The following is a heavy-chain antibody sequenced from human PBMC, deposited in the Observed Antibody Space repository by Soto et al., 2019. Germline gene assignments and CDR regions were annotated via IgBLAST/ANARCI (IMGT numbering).Heavy chain of an antibody. J-gene: IGHJ5*02. CDR3: ARDPSSGSYYGWFDP. Sequence: SETLSLTCTVSGGSISSGDYYWSWIRQPPGKGLEWIGYIYYSGSTNYNPSLKSRVTISVDTSKNQFSLKLSSVTAADTAVYYCARDPSSGSYYGWFDPWGQGTLVTVSS. D-gene: IGHD3-10*01. CDR1: GGSISSGDYY. CDR2: IYYSGST. V-gene: IGHV4-61*08.